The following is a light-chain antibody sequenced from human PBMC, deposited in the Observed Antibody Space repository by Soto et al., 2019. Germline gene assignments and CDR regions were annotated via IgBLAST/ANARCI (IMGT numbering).Light chain of an antibody. Sequence: DIQMTQSPSSLSASLGDRVTITCRARQNISDYLNWYQQKQGKAPKLLIYSASTLRSGVPSRFSGAGSGTDFTLTISSLQPEDFATYYCQQTYSTLFTFGPGTTVDI. CDR3: QQTYSTLFT. CDR2: SAS. V-gene: IGKV1-39*01. J-gene: IGKJ3*01. CDR1: QNISDY.